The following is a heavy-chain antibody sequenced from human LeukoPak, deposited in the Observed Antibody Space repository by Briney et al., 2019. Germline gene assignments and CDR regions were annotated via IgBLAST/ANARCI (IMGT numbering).Heavy chain of an antibody. V-gene: IGHV4-39*01. J-gene: IGHJ4*02. CDR3: ARLRAYYYDSSGYYIFDF. D-gene: IGHD3-22*01. Sequence: SETLSLTCTVSGGSTSSSSVYWGWIRQPPGKGLECIGRISYSGRTYYNPSLQSRVTISVDTSKNKFSLRLSSVTAADTAVYYCARLRAYYYDSSGYYIFDFWGQGTLVTAS. CDR1: GGSTSSSSVY. CDR2: ISYSGRT.